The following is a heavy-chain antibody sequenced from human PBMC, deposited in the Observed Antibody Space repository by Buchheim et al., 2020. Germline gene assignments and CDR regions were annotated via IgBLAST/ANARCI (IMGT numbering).Heavy chain of an antibody. D-gene: IGHD1-7*01. J-gene: IGHJ4*02. CDR2: IYYSGST. Sequence: QVQLQESGPGLVKPSETLSLTCTVSGGSISSSDYYWGWIRQPPGKGLEWIGNIYYSGSTYYNPSLESRVTISVDTSKNQFSLKLSSVTAADTAVYYCARRGAGTTPYFDYWGQGTL. CDR3: ARRGAGTTPYFDY. CDR1: GGSISSSDYY. V-gene: IGHV4-39*01.